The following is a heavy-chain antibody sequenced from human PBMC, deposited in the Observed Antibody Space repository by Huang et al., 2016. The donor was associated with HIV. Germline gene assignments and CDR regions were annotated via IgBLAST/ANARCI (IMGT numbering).Heavy chain of an antibody. J-gene: IGHJ6*02. CDR1: GYTFTSYY. Sequence: QVQLVQSGAEVKKPGASVKVSCKASGYTFTSYYLHWVRQAPGQGLDWMGIIKPSGGSTSYGQKFQGRGTMTRDTSTSTVYMELSSLRSEDTAVYYCARVRCSSTSCYGMDVWGQGTTVTVSS. CDR2: IKPSGGST. D-gene: IGHD2-2*01. V-gene: IGHV1-46*01. CDR3: ARVRCSSTSCYGMDV.